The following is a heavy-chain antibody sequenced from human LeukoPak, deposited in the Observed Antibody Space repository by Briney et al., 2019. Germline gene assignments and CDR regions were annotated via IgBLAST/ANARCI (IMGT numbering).Heavy chain of an antibody. D-gene: IGHD2-21*02. V-gene: IGHV4-4*02. Sequence: SETLSLTCTVFGDSINSTYWWSLVRQTPGKGLEWIGEMFHSGSTNINPSFKSRVTISIDKSKNQLSLRLTSVTAADTAVYYCATRDEKNDYWGQGTLVTVSS. CDR1: GDSINSTYW. CDR2: MFHSGST. CDR3: ATRDEKNDY. J-gene: IGHJ4*02.